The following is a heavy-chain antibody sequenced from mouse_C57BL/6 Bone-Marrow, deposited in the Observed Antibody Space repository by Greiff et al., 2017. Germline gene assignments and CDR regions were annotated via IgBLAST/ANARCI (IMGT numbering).Heavy chain of an antibody. Sequence: QVQLQQPGAELVMPGASVKLSCKASGYTFTSYWMHWVKQRPGQGLEWIGEIDPSDSYTKYNQKFKDKATLTADKSSSTAYMQLSSLTSEDSAVYYCARVYYGYDGFAYWGQGTLVTVSA. CDR3: ARVYYGYDGFAY. D-gene: IGHD2-2*01. CDR1: GYTFTSYW. CDR2: IDPSDSYT. V-gene: IGHV1-69*01. J-gene: IGHJ3*01.